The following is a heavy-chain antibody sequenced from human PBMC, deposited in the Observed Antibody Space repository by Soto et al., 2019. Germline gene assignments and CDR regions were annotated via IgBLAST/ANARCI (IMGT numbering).Heavy chain of an antibody. CDR2: ISWDGGST. V-gene: IGHV3-43*01. J-gene: IGHJ6*02. CDR3: AKDLAAALFVDV. D-gene: IGHD6-13*01. CDR1: GFTCDDYT. Sequence: GGSLRLSCAACGFTCDDYTMHWVRQAPGKGLEWVSLISWDGGSTYYADSVKGRFTISRDNSKNSLYLQMNSLRTEDTALYYCAKDLAAALFVDVWGQGTTVTVSS.